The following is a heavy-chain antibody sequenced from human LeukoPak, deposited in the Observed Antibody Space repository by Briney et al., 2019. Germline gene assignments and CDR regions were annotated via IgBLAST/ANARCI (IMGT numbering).Heavy chain of an antibody. V-gene: IGHV1-2*06. CDR3: ALTAVTTLDFDY. Sequence: ASVKVSCTASGYTFTGYYMHWVRQAPGQGLQYMGRINPNSGGTNYAPKFQDRVTLTRDTSISTAYMELGRLRSDDTAVYYCALTAVTTLDFDYWGQGTLVTVSS. CDR2: INPNSGGT. D-gene: IGHD4-17*01. J-gene: IGHJ4*02. CDR1: GYTFTGYY.